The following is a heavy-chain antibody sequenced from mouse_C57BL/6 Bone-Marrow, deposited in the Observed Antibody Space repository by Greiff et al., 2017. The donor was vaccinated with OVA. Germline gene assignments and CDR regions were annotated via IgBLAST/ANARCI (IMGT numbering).Heavy chain of an antibody. J-gene: IGHJ3*01. CDR3: ARHGSSY. D-gene: IGHD1-1*01. V-gene: IGHV5-12*01. CDR2: ISNGGGST. CDR1: GFTFSDYY. Sequence: EVKLMESGGGLVQPGGSLKLSCAASGFTFSDYYMYWVRQTPEKRLEWVAYISNGGGSTYYPDTVKGRFTISRDNAKNTLYLQMSRLKSEDTAMYYCARHGSSYWGQGTLVTVSA.